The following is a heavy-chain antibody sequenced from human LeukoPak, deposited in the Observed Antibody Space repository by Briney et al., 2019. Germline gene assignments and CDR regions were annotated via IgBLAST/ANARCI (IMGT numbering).Heavy chain of an antibody. D-gene: IGHD3-10*01. J-gene: IGHJ4*02. CDR1: GGSISSSSYY. V-gene: IGHV4-61*01. CDR2: IYYSGTT. Sequence: SETLSLTCTVSGGSISSSSYYWSWIRQPPGKGLEWIGNIYYSGTTNYKPSLKSRVTISVDTSKNQFSLKLTSVTAADTAVYYCAGDQGSRRFDFWGQGTLVTVSS. CDR3: AGDQGSRRFDF.